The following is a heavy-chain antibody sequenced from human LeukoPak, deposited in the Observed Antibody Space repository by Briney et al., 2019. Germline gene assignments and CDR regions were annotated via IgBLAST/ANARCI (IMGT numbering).Heavy chain of an antibody. D-gene: IGHD3-3*01. CDR3: VKDEGGCYDFWSSTWGMDV. CDR1: GFTFSSYA. J-gene: IGHJ6*02. V-gene: IGHV3-64D*06. CDR2: ISSNGGST. Sequence: GGSLRLSCSASGFTFSSYAMHWVRQAPGKGLEYVSAISSNGGSTYYADSVKGRFTISRDNSKNTLYLQMSSLRAEDTAVYYCVKDEGGCYDFWSSTWGMDVWGQGTTVTVSS.